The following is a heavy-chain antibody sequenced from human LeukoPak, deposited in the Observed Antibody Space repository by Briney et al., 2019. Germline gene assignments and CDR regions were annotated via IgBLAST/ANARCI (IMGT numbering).Heavy chain of an antibody. D-gene: IGHD3-10*01. CDR1: GYTLTELS. Sequence: ASVKVSCKVSGYTLTELSMHWVRQAPGKGLEWMGGFDPEDGETIYAQKFQGRVTMTEDTSTDTAYMELSSLRSEDTAVYYCATEFSDRGITMVRGVHFDYWAREPWSPSPQ. V-gene: IGHV1-24*01. CDR2: FDPEDGET. CDR3: ATEFSDRGITMVRGVHFDY. J-gene: IGHJ4*02.